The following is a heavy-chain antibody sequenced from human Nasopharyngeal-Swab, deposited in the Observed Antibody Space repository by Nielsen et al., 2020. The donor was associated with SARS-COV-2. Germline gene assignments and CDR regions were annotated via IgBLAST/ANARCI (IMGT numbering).Heavy chain of an antibody. CDR1: GGTFSSYG. CDR2: IIPILPIT. J-gene: IGHJ6*03. V-gene: IGHV1-69*10. D-gene: IGHD5-24*01. Sequence: SVNVSCKTSGGTFSSYGISWFRQAPGQGLEWMGGIIPILPITNYAQKFQDRVTITADKSTSTAYMELSSLRSEDTAAYYCARGGWLRRDYYYSYYYMDVWGKGTTVTVSS. CDR3: ARGGWLRRDYYYSYYYMDV.